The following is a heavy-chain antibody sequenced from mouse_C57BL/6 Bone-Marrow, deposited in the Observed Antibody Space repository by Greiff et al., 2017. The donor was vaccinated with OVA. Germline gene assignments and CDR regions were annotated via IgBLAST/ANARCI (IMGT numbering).Heavy chain of an antibody. D-gene: IGHD1-1*01. CDR3: ARITPLFGY. Sequence: VQLQQSGPELVKPGASVKISCKASGYTFTDYYMNWVKQSHGKSLEWIGDINPNNGGTSYNQKFKGKATLTVDKSSSTAYMELRSLTSEDSAVYYCARITPLFGYWGQGTTLTVSS. CDR1: GYTFTDYY. CDR2: INPNNGGT. V-gene: IGHV1-26*01. J-gene: IGHJ2*01.